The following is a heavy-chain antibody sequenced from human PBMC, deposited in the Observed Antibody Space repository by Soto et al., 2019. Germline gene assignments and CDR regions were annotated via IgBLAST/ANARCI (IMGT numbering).Heavy chain of an antibody. CDR1: GFTFSSYS. V-gene: IGHV3-48*01. CDR2: ISSSSTTI. J-gene: IGHJ6*02. CDR3: ARGVPGDLTFFWYGSAV. Sequence: EVQLVESGGGLVQPGGSLRLSCAASGFTFSSYSMNWVRQAPGKGLQWISYISSSSTTISYADSAKGRFTISRNYAKNPRYLQINLPTGVDTEVYYCARGVPGDLTFFWYGSAVWGQGTTVTVSS. D-gene: IGHD7-27*01.